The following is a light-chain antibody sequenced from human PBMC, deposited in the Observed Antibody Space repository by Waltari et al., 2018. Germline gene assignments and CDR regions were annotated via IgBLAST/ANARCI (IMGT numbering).Light chain of an antibody. J-gene: IGLJ1*01. V-gene: IGLV1-51*02. CDR2: EKN. CDR1: SSNIGNNY. CDR3: GTWDSSLSAGV. Sequence: QSVLTQPPSVSAAPGQKVTISCSGSSSNIGNNYVSWYQQLPGTAPKLLIYEKNKRPSRIPDRFSGSKSGTAATLGITGLQTGDEADYYCGTWDSSLSAGVFGTGTKVTVL.